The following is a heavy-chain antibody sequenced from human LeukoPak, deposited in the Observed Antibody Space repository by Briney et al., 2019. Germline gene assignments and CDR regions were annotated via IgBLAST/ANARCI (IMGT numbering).Heavy chain of an antibody. CDR3: ARTPVMTTVTTMIDY. CDR2: IYYSGST. Sequence: SETLSLTCTVSGGSISSSSYYWGWIRQPPGKGLEWFGSIYYSGSTYYNPSLKSRVTISVDTSKTQFSLKLSSVTAADTAVYYCARTPVMTTVTTMIDYWGQGTLVTVSS. D-gene: IGHD4-17*01. CDR1: GGSISSSSYY. J-gene: IGHJ4*02. V-gene: IGHV4-39*07.